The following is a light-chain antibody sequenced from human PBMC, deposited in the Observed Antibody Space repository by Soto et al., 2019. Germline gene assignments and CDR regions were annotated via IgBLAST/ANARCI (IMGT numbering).Light chain of an antibody. CDR1: QDAVNY. Sequence: DIDMTQAPSSLSASVGDRVTITCRAGQDAVNYLNWYQQKPGKAPRLLIYAASSLQSGVPSRFSGSGSGTTFTLTITDLQPEDVATYYCQQSRTTAYTFAQGTKVEIK. CDR3: QQSRTTAYT. J-gene: IGKJ2*01. V-gene: IGKV1-39*01. CDR2: AAS.